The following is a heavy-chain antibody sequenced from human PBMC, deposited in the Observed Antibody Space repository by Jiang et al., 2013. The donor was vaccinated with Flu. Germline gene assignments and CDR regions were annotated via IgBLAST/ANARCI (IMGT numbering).Heavy chain of an antibody. Sequence: DTRYSPSFQGQVTISADKSISTAYLQWSSLKASDTAMYYCAGRVVAATGAFDIWGQGTMVTVSS. CDR2: DT. V-gene: IGHV5-51*01. J-gene: IGHJ3*02. D-gene: IGHD1-26*01. CDR3: AGRVVAATGAFDI.